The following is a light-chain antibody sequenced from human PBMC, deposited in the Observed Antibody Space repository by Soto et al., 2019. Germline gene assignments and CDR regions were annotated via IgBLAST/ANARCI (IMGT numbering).Light chain of an antibody. J-gene: IGLJ2*01. CDR1: SSDVGAYNY. CDR2: DVT. CDR3: SSYTSSDTVI. Sequence: QSVLTQPASVSGSPGQSITISCTGTSSDVGAYNYVCWYQHHAGKVPKLIIYDVTDRPSGVSNRFSGSKSGNTASLTISGLQSEDEADYYCSSYTSSDTVIFGGGTKVTVL. V-gene: IGLV2-14*03.